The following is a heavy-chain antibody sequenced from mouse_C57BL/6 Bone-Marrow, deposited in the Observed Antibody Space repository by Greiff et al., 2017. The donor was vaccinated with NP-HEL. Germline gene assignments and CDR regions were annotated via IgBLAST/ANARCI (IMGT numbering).Heavy chain of an antibody. CDR1: GYTFTSYT. Sequence: QVQLQQSGAELARPGASVKMSCKASGYTFTSYTMHWVKQRPGQGLEWIGYINPSSGYTKYNQKFKDKATLTADKSSSTAYMQLSSLTSEDSAVYYCARSGGYSNCEGYFDVWGTGTTVTVSS. CDR2: INPSSGYT. J-gene: IGHJ1*03. V-gene: IGHV1-4*01. D-gene: IGHD2-5*01. CDR3: ARSGGYSNCEGYFDV.